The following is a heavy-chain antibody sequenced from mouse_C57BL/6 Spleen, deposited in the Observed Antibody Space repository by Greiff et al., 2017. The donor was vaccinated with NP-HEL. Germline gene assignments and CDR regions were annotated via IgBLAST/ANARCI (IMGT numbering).Heavy chain of an antibody. J-gene: IGHJ4*01. CDR1: GYTFTSYG. D-gene: IGHD2-4*01. V-gene: IGHV1-81*01. CDR3: ARRGLRQMDY. Sequence: VQLQQSGAELARPGASVKLSCKASGYTFTSYGISWVKQSTGQGLEWIGEIYPRSGNTYYNEKFKGKATLTADKSSSTAYMELRSLTSEDSAVYFCARRGLRQMDYWGQGTSVTVSS. CDR2: IYPRSGNT.